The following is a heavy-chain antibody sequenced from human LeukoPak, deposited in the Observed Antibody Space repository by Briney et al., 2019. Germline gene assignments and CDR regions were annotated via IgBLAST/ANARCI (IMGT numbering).Heavy chain of an antibody. D-gene: IGHD6-19*01. CDR3: ARESTGSYVDF. J-gene: IGHJ4*02. V-gene: IGHV3-7*05. Sequence: GGSLRLSCAASGFTYSSYWMSWVRQAPGKGLEWVANINQDGSEIYYVDSVKGRFTISRDNAKNSLHLQMNSLRAEDTALYYCARESTGSYVDFWGQGALVTVSS. CDR1: GFTYSSYW. CDR2: INQDGSEI.